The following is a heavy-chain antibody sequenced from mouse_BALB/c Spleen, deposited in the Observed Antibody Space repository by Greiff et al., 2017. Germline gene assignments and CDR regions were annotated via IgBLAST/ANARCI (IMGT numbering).Heavy chain of an antibody. CDR3: TRSYGNWFAY. D-gene: IGHD2-1*01. CDR1: GFTFSNYW. CDR2: IRLKSNNYAT. Sequence: EVQRVESGGGLVQPGGSMKLSCVASGFTFSNYWMNWVRQSPEKGLEWVAEIRLKSNNYATHYAESVKGRFTISRDDSKSSVYLQMNNLRAEDTGIYYCTRSYGNWFAYWGQGTLVTVSA. V-gene: IGHV6-6*02. J-gene: IGHJ3*01.